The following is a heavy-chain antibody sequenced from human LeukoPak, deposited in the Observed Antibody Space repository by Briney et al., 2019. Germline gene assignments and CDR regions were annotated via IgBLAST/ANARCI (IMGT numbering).Heavy chain of an antibody. Sequence: GGSLRPSCAASGFTFSSYGMHWVRQAPGKGLEWVSSISSSSSYIYYADSVKGRFTISRDNSKNTLYLQMNSLRAEDTAVYYCAKDPLVRGVSYFDYWGQGTLVTVSS. V-gene: IGHV3-21*04. CDR1: GFTFSSYG. J-gene: IGHJ4*02. CDR3: AKDPLVRGVSYFDY. CDR2: ISSSSSYI. D-gene: IGHD3-10*01.